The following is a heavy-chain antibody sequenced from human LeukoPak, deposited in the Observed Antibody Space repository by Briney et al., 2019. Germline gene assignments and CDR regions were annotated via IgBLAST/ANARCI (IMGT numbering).Heavy chain of an antibody. J-gene: IGHJ4*02. CDR1: GGSISSYY. CDR3: ARVRTTYRNFDY. Sequence: PSETLSLTCTVSGGSISSYYWSWIRQPPGKGLEWIGYIYYSGSTNYNPSLKSRVTISVDTSKNQFSLKLSSVTAADTAVYYCARVRTTYRNFDYWGQGTLVTVSS. CDR2: IYYSGST. D-gene: IGHD1-26*01. V-gene: IGHV4-59*08.